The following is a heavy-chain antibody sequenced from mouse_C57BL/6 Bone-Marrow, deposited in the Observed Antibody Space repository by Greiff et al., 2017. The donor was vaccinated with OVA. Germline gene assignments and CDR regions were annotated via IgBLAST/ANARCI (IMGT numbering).Heavy chain of an antibody. D-gene: IGHD2-5*01. Sequence: VQLKQSGAELVRPGASVTLSCKASGYTFTDYEMHWVKQTPVHGLEWIGAIDPETGGTAYNQKFKGKAILTADKSSSTAYMELRSLTSEDSAFYYCTRSYSNYGDLDYWGQGTTLTVSS. J-gene: IGHJ2*01. CDR2: IDPETGGT. CDR1: GYTFTDYE. V-gene: IGHV1-15*01. CDR3: TRSYSNYGDLDY.